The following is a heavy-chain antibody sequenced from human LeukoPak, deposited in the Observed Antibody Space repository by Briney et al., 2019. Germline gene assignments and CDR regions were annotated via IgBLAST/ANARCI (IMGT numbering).Heavy chain of an antibody. CDR2: INTKTGGT. Sequence: SVKVSCKTSGYTFTAHYLHWVRQAPGQGLEWMGWINTKTGGTNYAQKFQGRVTMTRDTSITTAYVELSRVRYDDTAVYYCARDTFSYGSGSYYMPGTYDYWGQGTLVTVSS. V-gene: IGHV1-2*02. CDR3: ARDTFSYGSGSYYMPGTYDY. CDR1: GYTFTAHY. D-gene: IGHD3-10*01. J-gene: IGHJ4*02.